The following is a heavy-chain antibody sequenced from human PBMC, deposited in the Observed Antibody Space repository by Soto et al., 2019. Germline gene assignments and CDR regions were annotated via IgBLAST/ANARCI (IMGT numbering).Heavy chain of an antibody. D-gene: IGHD6-19*01. Sequence: GGSLRLSCAASGFTFSNAWMSWVRQAPGKGLEWVGRIKSKTDGGTTDYAAPVKGRFTISRDNAKNSLYLHMNSLRAEDTAVYYCARERSGSGWYNWFDPWGQGTLVTVSS. CDR2: IKSKTDGGTT. CDR3: ARERSGSGWYNWFDP. J-gene: IGHJ5*02. V-gene: IGHV3-15*01. CDR1: GFTFSNAW.